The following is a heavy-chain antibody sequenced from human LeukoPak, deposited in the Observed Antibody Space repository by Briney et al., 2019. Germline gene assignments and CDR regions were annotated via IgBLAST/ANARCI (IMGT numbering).Heavy chain of an antibody. D-gene: IGHD6-13*01. Sequence: PSETLSLTCTVSGGSISSYYWSWIRQPLGKGLEWIGYIYYSGSTNYNPSLKSRVTISVDTSKNQFSLKLSSVTAADTAVYYCARTTSSSWEYYFDYWGQGTLVTVSS. J-gene: IGHJ4*02. CDR1: GGSISSYY. V-gene: IGHV4-59*08. CDR3: ARTTSSSWEYYFDY. CDR2: IYYSGST.